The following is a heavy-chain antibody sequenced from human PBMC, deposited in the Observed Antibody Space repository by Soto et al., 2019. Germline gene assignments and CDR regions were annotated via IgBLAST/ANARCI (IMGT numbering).Heavy chain of an antibody. D-gene: IGHD3-3*01. CDR2: IKQDGSEK. CDR1: GFTFSSYW. Sequence: GGSLRLSCAASGFTFSSYWMSWVRQAPGKGLEWVANIKQDGSEKYYVDSVKGRFTISRDNAKNSLYLQMNSLRAEDTAVYYCAGATNYDFWSGYYAFDIWGQGTMVTVSS. V-gene: IGHV3-7*01. CDR3: AGATNYDFWSGYYAFDI. J-gene: IGHJ3*02.